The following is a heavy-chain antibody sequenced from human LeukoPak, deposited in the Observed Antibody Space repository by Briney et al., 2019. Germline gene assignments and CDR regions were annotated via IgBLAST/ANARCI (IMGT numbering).Heavy chain of an antibody. CDR1: GFTFSHYG. CDR3: ARLTTFVWLGKSAEGGDY. CDR2: LSFDENNQ. Sequence: GGSLRLSCVASGFTFSHYGMHWVRQAPGKGLEWVAVLSFDENNQYYAESVQGRFTVARDNSKNTLYLQMGRLRAEDTAVYYCARLTTFVWLGKSAEGGDYWGQGTLVTVSA. D-gene: IGHD4-11*01. J-gene: IGHJ4*02. V-gene: IGHV3-33*05.